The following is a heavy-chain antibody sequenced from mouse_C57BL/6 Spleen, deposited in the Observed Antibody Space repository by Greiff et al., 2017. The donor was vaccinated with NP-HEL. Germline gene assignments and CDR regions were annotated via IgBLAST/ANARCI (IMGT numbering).Heavy chain of an antibody. Sequence: VQLQQSGAELVKPGASVKVSCKASGYTFTSYWITWVKQRPGQGLEWIGDIYPGSGSTNYNEKFKSKATLTVDTSSSTAYMQLSSLTSEDSSVYYCARKDYYGLYFDYWGQGTTLTVSS. V-gene: IGHV1-55*01. J-gene: IGHJ2*01. D-gene: IGHD1-2*01. CDR2: IYPGSGST. CDR3: ARKDYYGLYFDY. CDR1: GYTFTSYW.